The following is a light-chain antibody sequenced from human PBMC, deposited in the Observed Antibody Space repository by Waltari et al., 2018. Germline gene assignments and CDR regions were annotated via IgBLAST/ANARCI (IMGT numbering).Light chain of an antibody. Sequence: DIVMTQSPDSLAVSLGERATINCKSSQSVLYSSNNKNYLAWYQQKPGQPPKLLIYWASTRESGVPDRFSGSGSGTDFTLTISSLQAEDVAVYYCQQYYSTPITFGQGTLLEIK. CDR3: QQYYSTPIT. CDR2: WAS. CDR1: QSVLYSSNNKNY. V-gene: IGKV4-1*01. J-gene: IGKJ5*01.